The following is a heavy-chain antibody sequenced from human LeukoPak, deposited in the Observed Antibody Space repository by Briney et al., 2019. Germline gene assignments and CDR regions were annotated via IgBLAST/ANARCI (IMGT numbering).Heavy chain of an antibody. CDR1: GFTFSSYS. CDR2: ISSSSSYI. V-gene: IGHV3-21*01. Sequence: GRSLRLSCAASGFTFSSYSMNWVRQAPGKGLEWVSSISSSSSYIYYADSVKGRFTISRDNAKNSLYLQMNSLRAEDTAVYYCARAFYDYVWGSYRYGGLDYWGQGTLVTVSS. D-gene: IGHD3-16*02. CDR3: ARAFYDYVWGSYRYGGLDY. J-gene: IGHJ4*02.